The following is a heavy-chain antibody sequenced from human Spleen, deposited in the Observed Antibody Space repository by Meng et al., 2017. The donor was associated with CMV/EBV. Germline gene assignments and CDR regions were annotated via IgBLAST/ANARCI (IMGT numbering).Heavy chain of an antibody. D-gene: IGHD1-26*01. Sequence: PVVPSAAGVKKPGDSLKVSCKASGYTFTSYGISWVRQAPGQGLEWMGWISAYNGNTNYAQKLQGRVTMTTDTSTSTAYMELRSLRSDDTAVYYCARDSGSYPQQNYFDYWGQGTLVTVSS. V-gene: IGHV1-18*01. J-gene: IGHJ4*02. CDR3: ARDSGSYPQQNYFDY. CDR2: ISAYNGNT. CDR1: GYTFTSYG.